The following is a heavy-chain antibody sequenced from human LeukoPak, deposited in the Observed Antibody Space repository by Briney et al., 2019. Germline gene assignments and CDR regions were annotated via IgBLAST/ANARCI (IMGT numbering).Heavy chain of an antibody. D-gene: IGHD1-26*01. CDR3: AKGRSGSYSPTWDY. V-gene: IGHV3-30*02. CDR2: IRYDGSNK. Sequence: PGGSLRLSCAASGFPFSNYGMHWVRQAPGKGLEWVAFIRYDGSNKYYADSVKGRFTMSRDNSKNTLYLQMNSLRVEDTAVYYCAKGRSGSYSPTWDYWGQGTLVSVSS. J-gene: IGHJ4*02. CDR1: GFPFSNYG.